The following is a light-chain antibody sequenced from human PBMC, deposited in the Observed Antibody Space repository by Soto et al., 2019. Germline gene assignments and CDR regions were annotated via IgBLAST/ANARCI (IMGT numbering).Light chain of an antibody. CDR3: QQYGSSPPLT. V-gene: IGKV3-20*01. CDR1: QSVSSSY. Sequence: IVLTQSPGPLSLSPGESATLSCRASQSVSSSYLAWYQQKPGQAPRLLIYGASSRATGIPDRFSGSGSGTDFTLTISRLEPEDFAVYYCQQYGSSPPLTFGGGTKVDIK. J-gene: IGKJ4*01. CDR2: GAS.